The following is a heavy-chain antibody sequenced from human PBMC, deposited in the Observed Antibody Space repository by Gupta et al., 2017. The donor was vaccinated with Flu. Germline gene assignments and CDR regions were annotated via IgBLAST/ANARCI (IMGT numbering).Heavy chain of an antibody. CDR2: INANSKYI. CDR3: ARLRVGGTGFSDY. J-gene: IGHJ4*02. D-gene: IGHD1-1*01. Sequence: FSDYSINWVRQAPGKGLEWVSSINANSKYIFYADSVKGRFTISRDNAKNSLYLQMNSLRAEDTAVYYCARLRVGGTGFSDYWGQGALVTVSS. CDR1: FSDYS. V-gene: IGHV3-21*01.